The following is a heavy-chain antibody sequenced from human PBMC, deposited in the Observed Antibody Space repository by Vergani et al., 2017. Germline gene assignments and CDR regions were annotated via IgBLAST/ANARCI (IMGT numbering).Heavy chain of an antibody. CDR3: ARDSDPGYYDSSGDAFEI. CDR2: ISSSSSYT. V-gene: IGHV3-11*06. CDR1: GFTFSDYY. D-gene: IGHD3-22*01. J-gene: IGHJ3*02. Sequence: QVQLVESGGGLVKPGGSLRLSCAASGFTFSDYYMSWIRQAPGKGLEWVSYISSSSSYTNYADSVKGRFTISRDNAKNSLYLQMNSLRAEDTAVYYCARDSDPGYYDSSGDAFEIWGQGTMVTVSS.